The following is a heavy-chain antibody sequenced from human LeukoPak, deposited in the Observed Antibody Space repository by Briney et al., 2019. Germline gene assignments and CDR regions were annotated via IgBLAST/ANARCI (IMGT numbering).Heavy chain of an antibody. D-gene: IGHD2-15*01. CDR3: ARDGSGQIDY. J-gene: IGHJ4*02. Sequence: GPLRLSCAAAGFPFSTYYMNWVRQAPGKGLEGVSCIVTSGSTTYYADSVKGRFTISRDNAKNSLYLPMNSLRAEDTALYYCARDGSGQIDYWGEGTLVTVSS. CDR2: IVTSGSTT. V-gene: IGHV3-48*01. CDR1: GFPFSTYY.